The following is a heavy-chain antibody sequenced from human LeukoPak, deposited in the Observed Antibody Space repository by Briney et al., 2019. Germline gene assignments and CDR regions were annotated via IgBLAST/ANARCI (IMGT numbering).Heavy chain of an antibody. D-gene: IGHD6-13*01. Sequence: ASVKVSCKASGYTFTSYGISWVRQAPGQRLEWMGWLSAYNGNTHYAQKLQGRVTITTDTTTSTAYKELRSLRSDDTAVYYCARVSSSSWYEFDYWGQGTLGTVSS. CDR2: LSAYNGNT. J-gene: IGHJ4*02. V-gene: IGHV1-18*01. CDR1: GYTFTSYG. CDR3: ARVSSSSWYEFDY.